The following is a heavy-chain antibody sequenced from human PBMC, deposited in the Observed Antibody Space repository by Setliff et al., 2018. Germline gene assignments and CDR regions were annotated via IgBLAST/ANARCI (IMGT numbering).Heavy chain of an antibody. CDR1: GYTFTSYG. J-gene: IGHJ5*02. CDR3: ARDPSLYCSSTSCSPHWFDP. Sequence: ASVKVSCKASGYTFTSYGISWVRQAPGQGLEWMGWISAYNGNTNYAQKLQGRVTMTTDTSTSTAYMELRSLRSDDTAVYCCARDPSLYCSSTSCSPHWFDPWGQGTLVTVSS. D-gene: IGHD2-2*01. CDR2: ISAYNGNT. V-gene: IGHV1-18*01.